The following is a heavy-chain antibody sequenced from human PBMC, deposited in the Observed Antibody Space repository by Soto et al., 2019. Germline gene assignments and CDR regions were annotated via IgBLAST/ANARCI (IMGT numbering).Heavy chain of an antibody. CDR3: AKGSAVVAARHYFDY. Sequence: QVQLVESGGGVVQPGRSLRLSCAASGFTFSSYGMHWVRQAPGKGLEWVAVISSDGSNKYYADSVKGRFTISRDNSKNTLYLQMNSLRAEDTAVYYCAKGSAVVAARHYFDYWGQGTLVTVSS. V-gene: IGHV3-30*18. J-gene: IGHJ4*02. CDR1: GFTFSSYG. D-gene: IGHD2-15*01. CDR2: ISSDGSNK.